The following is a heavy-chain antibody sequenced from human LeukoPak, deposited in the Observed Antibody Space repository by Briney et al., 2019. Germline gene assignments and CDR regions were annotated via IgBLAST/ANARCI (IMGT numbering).Heavy chain of an antibody. J-gene: IGHJ4*02. CDR2: ISAYNGNT. CDR1: VYTFTSYG. V-gene: IGHV1-18*01. D-gene: IGHD3-3*01. CDR3: ARHGADFWSGSEHGLSDY. Sequence: ASVKVSCKASVYTFTSYGISWVRQAPGQGLEWMGWISAYNGNTNYAQKLQGRVTMTTDTSTSTAYMELRSLRSDDTAVYYCARHGADFWSGSEHGLSDYWGQGTLVTVSS.